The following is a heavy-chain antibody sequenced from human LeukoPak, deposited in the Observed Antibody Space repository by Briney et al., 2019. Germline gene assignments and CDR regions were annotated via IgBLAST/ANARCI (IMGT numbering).Heavy chain of an antibody. V-gene: IGHV1-2*02. CDR3: ARVVYDSSTYPKSYFDF. J-gene: IGHJ4*02. D-gene: IGHD3-22*01. CDR1: GYTFTGYY. Sequence: ASVKVSCKASGYTFTGYYIHWVRQAPGQGLEWMGWINPNSGDTNYAQKFQGRDTMTRDTSISTAYMELSSLKSDDTAVYYCARVVYDSSTYPKSYFDFWGQGTLVTVSS. CDR2: INPNSGDT.